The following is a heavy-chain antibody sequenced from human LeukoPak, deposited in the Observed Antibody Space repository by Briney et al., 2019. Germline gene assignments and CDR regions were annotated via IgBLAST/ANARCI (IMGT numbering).Heavy chain of an antibody. D-gene: IGHD3-3*01. J-gene: IGHJ4*02. CDR2: ITRSNYI. CDR3: ARSARLMKGVVEVTALDD. V-gene: IGHV3-21*06. CDR1: GFTFSSYS. Sequence: GGSLRLSCAASGFTFSSYSMNWVRQAPGKGLEWVSSITRSNYIYYADSVKGRFTISRDNAKNSLYLQMNSLRADDTAVYYCARSARLMKGVVEVTALDDWGQGTLVTVSS.